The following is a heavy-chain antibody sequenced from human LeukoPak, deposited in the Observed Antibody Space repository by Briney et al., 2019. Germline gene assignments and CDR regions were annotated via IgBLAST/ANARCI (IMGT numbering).Heavy chain of an antibody. CDR3: ASATLVDTAMASGY. V-gene: IGHV4-59*12. J-gene: IGHJ4*02. CDR2: ISYSGST. CDR1: GGTISNYY. D-gene: IGHD5-18*01. Sequence: SETLSLTCTVSGGTISNYYWNWIRQPPGKGLEWIGYISYSGSTYYNPSLKSRVTISVDTSKNQFSLKLSSVTAADTAVYYCASATLVDTAMASGYWGQGTLVTVSS.